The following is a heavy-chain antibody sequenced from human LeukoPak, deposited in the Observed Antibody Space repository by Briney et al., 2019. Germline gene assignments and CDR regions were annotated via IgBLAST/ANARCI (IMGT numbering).Heavy chain of an antibody. J-gene: IGHJ3*01. D-gene: IGHD3-16*02. V-gene: IGHV5-51*01. CDR2: IYPGDSDT. CDR3: ARSRAEKVPVWGSYRHHDAFDL. CDR1: GYSFPNYW. Sequence: GESLKISCKGSGYSFPNYWIGWVRQMPGKGLEWMSIIYPGDSDTTYKPSFQGHITVSADMSISTAYLQWSSLKASDTAMYYCARSRAEKVPVWGSYRHHDAFDLWGQGTRVTVSS.